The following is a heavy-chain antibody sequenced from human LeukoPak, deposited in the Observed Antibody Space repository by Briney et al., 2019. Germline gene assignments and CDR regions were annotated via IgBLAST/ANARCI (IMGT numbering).Heavy chain of an antibody. D-gene: IGHD6-19*01. Sequence: GESLKISCKGSGYSFTSYWIGWVRQMPGKGLEWMGIIYPGDPDTRYSPSFQGQVTISADKSISTAYLQWSSLKASDTAMYYCATPSHSSGWLLGFDYWGQGTLVTVSS. CDR1: GYSFTSYW. J-gene: IGHJ4*02. CDR3: ATPSHSSGWLLGFDY. CDR2: IYPGDPDT. V-gene: IGHV5-51*01.